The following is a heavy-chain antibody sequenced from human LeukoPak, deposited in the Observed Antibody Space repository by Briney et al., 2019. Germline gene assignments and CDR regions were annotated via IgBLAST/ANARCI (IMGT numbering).Heavy chain of an antibody. CDR3: ARTRGYSGYAETYYFDY. J-gene: IGHJ4*02. CDR1: GGSISSYY. D-gene: IGHD5-12*01. Sequence: SETLSLTCTVSGGSISSYYWSWIRQPPGKGLEWIGYIYYSGSTNYNPPLKSRVTISVDTSKNQFSLKLSSVTAADTAVYYCARTRGYSGYAETYYFDYWGQGTLVTVSS. V-gene: IGHV4-59*01. CDR2: IYYSGST.